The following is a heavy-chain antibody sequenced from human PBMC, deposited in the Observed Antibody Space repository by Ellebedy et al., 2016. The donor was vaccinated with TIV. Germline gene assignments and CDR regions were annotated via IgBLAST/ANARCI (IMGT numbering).Heavy chain of an antibody. V-gene: IGHV5-51*01. Sequence: GESLKISCKGSGYSFTSYWIGWVRQMPGKGLGWMGIIYPGDSDTRYSPSFQGPVTISADKSISTAYLQWSGLKASDTARYYCARPRSPYYDPTYFDYWGQGTLVTVSS. D-gene: IGHD3-3*01. CDR2: IYPGDSDT. J-gene: IGHJ4*02. CDR3: ARPRSPYYDPTYFDY. CDR1: GYSFTSYW.